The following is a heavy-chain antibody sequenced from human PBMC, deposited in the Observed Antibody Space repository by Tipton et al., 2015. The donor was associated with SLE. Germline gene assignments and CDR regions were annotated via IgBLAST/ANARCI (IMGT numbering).Heavy chain of an antibody. D-gene: IGHD1-1*01. CDR1: GGSITNTGHY. Sequence: TLSLTCTVSGGSITNTGHYWSWIRQPPGKGLEWIGEINHSGSTNYNPSLKSRVTISVDTSKNQLSLKLSSVTAADTAVYYCARGVLRPFDYWGQGTLVTVSS. CDR2: INHSGST. J-gene: IGHJ4*02. V-gene: IGHV4-34*01. CDR3: ARGVLRPFDY.